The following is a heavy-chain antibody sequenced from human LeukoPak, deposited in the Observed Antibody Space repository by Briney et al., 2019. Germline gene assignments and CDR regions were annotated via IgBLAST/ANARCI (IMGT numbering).Heavy chain of an antibody. J-gene: IGHJ5*02. V-gene: IGHV3-23*01. CDR3: AKDLAAGWFDP. D-gene: IGHD6-19*01. Sequence: GALRLSCAASGFTFSSYAISWVRQAPGKGLGWVSVISGSGGSPYYADSVKGRFTISRDNSKNTLYLQMNGLRAEDPAVYYFAKDLAAGWFDPWGQGTLVTVSS. CDR2: ISGSGGSP. CDR1: GFTFSSYA.